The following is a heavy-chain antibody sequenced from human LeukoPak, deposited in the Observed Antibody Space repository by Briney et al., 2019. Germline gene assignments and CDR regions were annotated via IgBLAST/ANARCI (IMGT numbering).Heavy chain of an antibody. CDR2: IYSGGST. Sequence: GGSLRLSCAASGFTVSSNYMSWVRQAPGKGLEWVSVIYSGGSTYYADSVKGRFTISRDNSKNTLYLQMNSLRAEDTAVYYCAKAPDYGDYLVDPWGQGTLVTVSS. J-gene: IGHJ5*02. V-gene: IGHV3-66*01. CDR1: GFTVSSNY. D-gene: IGHD4-17*01. CDR3: AKAPDYGDYLVDP.